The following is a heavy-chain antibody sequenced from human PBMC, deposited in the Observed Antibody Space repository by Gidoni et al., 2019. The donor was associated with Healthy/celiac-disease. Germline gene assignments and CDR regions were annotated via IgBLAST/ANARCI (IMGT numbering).Heavy chain of an antibody. D-gene: IGHD3-3*01. V-gene: IGHV1-3*01. CDR1: GYTFTSYA. CDR2: INAGNGNT. J-gene: IGHJ4*02. Sequence: QVQLVQSGAEVKKPGASVKVSCKASGYTFTSYAMHWVRQAPGQRLEWMGWINAGNGNTKYSQKFQGRVTITRDTSASTAYMELSSLRSEDTAVYYCARGGWDFWSGGPDYWGQGTLVTVSS. CDR3: ARGGWDFWSGGPDY.